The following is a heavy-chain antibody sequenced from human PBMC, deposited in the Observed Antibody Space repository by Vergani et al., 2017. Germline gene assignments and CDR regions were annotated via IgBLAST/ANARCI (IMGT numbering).Heavy chain of an antibody. CDR3: ARDRYCSGRTCLINAMDV. CDR2: IKQDGSEK. D-gene: IGHD2-15*01. J-gene: IGHJ6*02. CDR1: GFTFSSYW. Sequence: EVQLVESGGGLVQPGGSLRLSCAASGFTFSSYWMSWVRQAPGKGLEWVANIKQDGSEKYYVDSVKGRLTISRDNAKNSLHLQMNSLRAEDTAVYYCARDRYCSGRTCLINAMDVWGQGTTVTVSS. V-gene: IGHV3-7*01.